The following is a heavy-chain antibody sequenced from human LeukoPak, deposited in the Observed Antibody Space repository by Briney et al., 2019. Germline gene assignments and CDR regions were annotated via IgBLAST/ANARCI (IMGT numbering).Heavy chain of an antibody. Sequence: GGSLRLSCAASGFTFSSYGMSWVRQAPGKGLEWVSTISGSGASTYYADSVKGRFTISRDNSKNTLYLQMSSLRAEDTAVYFCAKGGRFQLLFLDYWGQGILVTVSS. V-gene: IGHV3-23*01. CDR2: ISGSGAST. CDR1: GFTFSSYG. J-gene: IGHJ4*02. D-gene: IGHD2-2*01. CDR3: AKGGRFQLLFLDY.